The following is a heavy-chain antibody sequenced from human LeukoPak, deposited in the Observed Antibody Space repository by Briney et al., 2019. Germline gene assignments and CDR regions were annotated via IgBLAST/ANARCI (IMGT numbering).Heavy chain of an antibody. CDR2: IHSSGNT. V-gene: IGHV4-38-2*02. CDR1: GYSISSRYY. J-gene: IGHJ4*02. D-gene: IGHD3-3*01. Sequence: SETLSLTCTVSGYSISSRYYWGWISQPTGKGLEWIGSIHSSGNTFYNPSLKSRVTISVDTSNNQFYLKLHSVTAADTAVYYCARDWREWGQGTLVTVSS. CDR3: ARDWRE.